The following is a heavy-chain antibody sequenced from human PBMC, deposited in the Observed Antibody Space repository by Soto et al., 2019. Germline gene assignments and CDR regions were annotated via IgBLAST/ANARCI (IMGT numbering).Heavy chain of an antibody. V-gene: IGHV3-23*01. J-gene: IGHJ3*02. CDR2: ISGSGGST. CDR3: AKVDYGAFDI. Sequence: EVQLLESGGGLVQPGGSLRLSCAASGFTFSSYAMSWVRQAPGKGLEWVSAISGSGGSTYYADSVKCRFTISRDTSKNTLYLKMNSLRAEDTAVYYCAKVDYGAFDIWGQGTMVTVSS. D-gene: IGHD3-16*01. CDR1: GFTFSSYA.